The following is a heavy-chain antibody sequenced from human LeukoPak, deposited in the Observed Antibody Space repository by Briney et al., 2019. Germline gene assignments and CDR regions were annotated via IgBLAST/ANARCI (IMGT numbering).Heavy chain of an antibody. CDR1: GGSISSYY. J-gene: IGHJ4*02. D-gene: IGHD6-13*01. CDR2: IYYSGST. Sequence: PSETLSLTCTVSGGSISSYYWSWIRQPPGKGLEWIGYIYYSGSTNYNPSLKSRVTISVGTSKNQFSLKLSSVTAADTAVYYCASSIVGSSWPFDYWGQGTLVTVSS. V-gene: IGHV4-59*01. CDR3: ASSIVGSSWPFDY.